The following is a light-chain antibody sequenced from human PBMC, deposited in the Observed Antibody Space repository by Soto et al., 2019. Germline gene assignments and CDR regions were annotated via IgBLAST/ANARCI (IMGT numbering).Light chain of an antibody. V-gene: IGKV1-39*01. CDR2: AAS. J-gene: IGKJ2*01. CDR3: QQSYSTLGT. CDR1: HSINNY. Sequence: IQMTQSPSSLSASVGDRVIITCRSDHSINNYLNWYQQRPGKVPKLLIYAASTLQSGVPSRFSGSGSGRVFTLTINSLQPEDFATYYCQQSYSTLGTFARGTRVEI.